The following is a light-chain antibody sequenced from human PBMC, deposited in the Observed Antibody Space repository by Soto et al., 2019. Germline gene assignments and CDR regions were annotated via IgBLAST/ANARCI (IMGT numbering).Light chain of an antibody. CDR1: QSVNSN. Sequence: EMVMTQSPAILSVSPGESATLSCRASQSVNSNYLAWYQQHPGQPPRLLIYGISTRATGIPARFSGSGSGTEFSLTISSLQSEDFAVYYCQQYSKWPITFGQGTLLDI. CDR3: QQYSKWPIT. V-gene: IGKV3-15*01. CDR2: GIS. J-gene: IGKJ5*01.